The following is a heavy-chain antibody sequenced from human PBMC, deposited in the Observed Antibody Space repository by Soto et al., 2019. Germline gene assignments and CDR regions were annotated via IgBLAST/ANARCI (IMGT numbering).Heavy chain of an antibody. CDR2: ISAYNGNT. J-gene: IGHJ6*02. CDR3: ARDSPTVTPVYYYYGMDV. CDR1: GYTFTSYG. Sequence: QVQLVQSGAEVKKPGASVKVSCKASGYTFTSYGISWVRQAPGQGLEWMGGISAYNGNTNYAQKLQGRVTMTTDTSTSTAYMELRSLRSDDTAVYYCARDSPTVTPVYYYYGMDVWGQGTTVTVSS. D-gene: IGHD4-17*01. V-gene: IGHV1-18*04.